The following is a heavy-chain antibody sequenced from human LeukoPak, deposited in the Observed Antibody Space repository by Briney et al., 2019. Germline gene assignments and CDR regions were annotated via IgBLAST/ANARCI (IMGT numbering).Heavy chain of an antibody. CDR1: GGTFSSYA. D-gene: IGHD4-23*01. CDR2: IIPIFGTA. CDR3: ARGYGGNVRYYGMDV. J-gene: IGHJ6*02. V-gene: IGHV1-69*13. Sequence: SVKVSCKASGGTFSSYAISWVRQAPGQGLEWTGGIIPIFGTANYAQKFQGRVTITADESTSTAYMELSSLRSEDTAVYYCARGYGGNVRYYGMDVWGQGTTVTVSS.